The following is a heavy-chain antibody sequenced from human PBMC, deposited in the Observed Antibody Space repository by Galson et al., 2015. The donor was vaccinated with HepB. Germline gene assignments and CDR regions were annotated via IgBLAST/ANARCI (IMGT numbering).Heavy chain of an antibody. CDR3: ARDMAGVITIYNYYGMDV. D-gene: IGHD3-16*02. V-gene: IGHV3-21*01. CDR2: ISGSGDYT. Sequence: SLRLSCATSGFTFNLYNMIWVRQAPGKGLEWVSSISGSGDYTYYAASVRGRFTISRDNAKNSLYLQMNSLRDEDTAVYFCARDMAGVITIYNYYGMDVWGQGATVTVSS. CDR1: GFTFNLYN. J-gene: IGHJ6*02.